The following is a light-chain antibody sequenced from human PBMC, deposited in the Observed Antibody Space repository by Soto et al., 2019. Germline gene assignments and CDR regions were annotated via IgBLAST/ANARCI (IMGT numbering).Light chain of an antibody. V-gene: IGKV3-20*01. CDR2: GIS. CDR1: QSVTNNF. CDR3: QQYITLPHT. Sequence: NVLTQSPGTLSLSPGERATLSCRASQSVTNNFFAWYQQRPGQAPRLLIYGISNRATDIPDRFSGSGSGTDFTLTISRLEPEDFVVYYCQQYITLPHTFGQGTKLEVK. J-gene: IGKJ2*01.